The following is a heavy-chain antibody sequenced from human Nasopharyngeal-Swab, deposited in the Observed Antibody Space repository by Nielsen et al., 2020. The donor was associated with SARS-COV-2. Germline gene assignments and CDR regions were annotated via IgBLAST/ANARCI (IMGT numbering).Heavy chain of an antibody. Sequence: ASVKVSCKASGYTFTSYGISWVRQAPGQGPEWMGWISPYNGNTNYAQKLQGRVTMTTDTSTSTAYMELRSLRSDDTAVYYCAAGVLGYCSGGSCPDYWGQGTLVTVSS. V-gene: IGHV1-18*01. J-gene: IGHJ4*02. CDR1: GYTFTSYG. CDR2: ISPYNGNT. CDR3: AAGVLGYCSGGSCPDY. D-gene: IGHD2-15*01.